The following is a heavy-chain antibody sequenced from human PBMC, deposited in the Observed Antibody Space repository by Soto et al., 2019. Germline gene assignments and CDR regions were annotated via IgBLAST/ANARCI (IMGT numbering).Heavy chain of an antibody. CDR2: IKKDGSEK. D-gene: IGHD2-8*01. CDR1: GFNFSNYW. Sequence: EVHLVESGGGLVQPGGSLRLSCAASGFNFSNYWLSWVRQAPGKGLEWVGHIKKDGSEKYYVGSVVGRFTISRDNAENSLYLQMISLRAEDTAVYYCARLYLAPPCTSLDHWGQGTLVTVSS. J-gene: IGHJ4*02. V-gene: IGHV3-7*01. CDR3: ARLYLAPPCTSLDH.